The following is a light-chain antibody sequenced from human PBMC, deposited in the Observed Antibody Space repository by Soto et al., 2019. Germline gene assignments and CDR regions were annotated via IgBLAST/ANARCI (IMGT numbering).Light chain of an antibody. V-gene: IGKV1-6*02. J-gene: IGKJ4*01. CDR1: QGIGND. CDR3: LQDHNYPLT. Sequence: AIPMAQSPSSLSASVGDRVTITCRASQGIGNDVGWFQQKPGKAPKLLIYAAATLQSGVPSRFSGSRSGTDFTLTISSLQPEDFATYYCLQDHNYPLTFGGGTKVEIK. CDR2: AAA.